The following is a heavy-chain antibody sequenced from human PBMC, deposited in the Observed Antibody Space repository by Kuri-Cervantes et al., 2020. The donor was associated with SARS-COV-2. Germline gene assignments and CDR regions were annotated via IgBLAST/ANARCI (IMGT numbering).Heavy chain of an antibody. Sequence: GSLRLSCSVSGGSISSRSYYWGWIRQPPGKGLEWIGSIYYSGSTNYNPTLKSRVTISVDTPTNQFFLNLTSVTAADTAVYYCARQGGYYGMDVWGQGTTVTVSS. CDR2: IYYSGST. D-gene: IGHD3-22*01. CDR3: ARQGGYYGMDV. CDR1: GGSISSRSYY. J-gene: IGHJ6*02. V-gene: IGHV4-39*01.